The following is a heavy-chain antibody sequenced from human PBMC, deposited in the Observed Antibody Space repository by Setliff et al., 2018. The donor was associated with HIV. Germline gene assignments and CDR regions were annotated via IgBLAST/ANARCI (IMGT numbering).Heavy chain of an antibody. J-gene: IGHJ6*03. D-gene: IGHD6-19*01. V-gene: IGHV1-8*01. Sequence: GASVKVSCKASGYTFTSNDINWVRQATGQGLEWMGWMNPNSGNTGYAQKFQGRVTMTRDTSISTVYMELSSLRSDDTAVYYCARGAWYSSGWYSSRYMDVWGKGTTVTVSS. CDR3: ARGAWYSSGWYSSRYMDV. CDR2: MNPNSGNT. CDR1: GYTFTSND.